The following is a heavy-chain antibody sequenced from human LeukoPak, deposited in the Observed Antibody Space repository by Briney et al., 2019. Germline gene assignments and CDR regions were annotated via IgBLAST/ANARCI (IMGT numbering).Heavy chain of an antibody. Sequence: PSETLSLTCTVSGGSLSNYYWSWIRQPPGKGLEWIGYIYYSGSTNYNPSLKSRVTISVDTSKNQFPLKLTSVTAADTAVYYCARRSDTSGWPYDYWGQGTLVTVSS. V-gene: IGHV4-59*01. CDR2: IYYSGST. CDR3: ARRSDTSGWPYDY. D-gene: IGHD6-19*01. CDR1: GGSLSNYY. J-gene: IGHJ4*02.